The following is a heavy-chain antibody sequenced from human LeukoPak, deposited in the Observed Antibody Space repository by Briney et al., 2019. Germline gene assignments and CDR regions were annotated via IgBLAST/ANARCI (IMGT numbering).Heavy chain of an antibody. CDR3: ARDSSSGYFYYYYYYMDV. V-gene: IGHV1-8*01. J-gene: IGHJ6*03. Sequence: ASVKVSCKASGYTFTSYDINWVRQATGQGLEWMGWMNPNSGNTGYAQKFQGRVTMTRNTSISTAYMELSSLRSEDTAVYYCARDSSSGYFYYYYYYMDVWGKGTTVTVSS. CDR2: MNPNSGNT. CDR1: GYTFTSYD. D-gene: IGHD3-22*01.